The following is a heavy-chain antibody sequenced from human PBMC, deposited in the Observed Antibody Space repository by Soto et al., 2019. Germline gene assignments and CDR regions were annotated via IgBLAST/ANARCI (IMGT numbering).Heavy chain of an antibody. Sequence: QVQLVESGGGVVQPGRSLRLSCAASGFTFSSYGMHWVRQAPGKGLEWVAVISYDGSNKYYADSVKGRFTISRDNSKNTLYLQMNSLRAEDTAVYYCAKDAGALAYCGGDCYPVPEDWYFDLWGRGTLVTVSS. J-gene: IGHJ2*01. D-gene: IGHD2-21*02. CDR3: AKDAGALAYCGGDCYPVPEDWYFDL. CDR1: GFTFSSYG. CDR2: ISYDGSNK. V-gene: IGHV3-30*18.